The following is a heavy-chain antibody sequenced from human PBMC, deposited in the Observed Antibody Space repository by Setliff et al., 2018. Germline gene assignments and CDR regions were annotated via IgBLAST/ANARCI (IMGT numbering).Heavy chain of an antibody. D-gene: IGHD1-26*01. Sequence: SETPSLTCTVPGGSIGDNGYFWGWVRQPPGKGLEWIGNIYFGGNTYFNPSFKSRVTMSIDTSNSQFSLKLSSVTAADTAIYYCARDASASDGRNAFDIWGQGTMVTVSS. J-gene: IGHJ3*02. CDR1: GGSIGDNGYF. CDR3: ARDASASDGRNAFDI. V-gene: IGHV4-39*07. CDR2: IYFGGNT.